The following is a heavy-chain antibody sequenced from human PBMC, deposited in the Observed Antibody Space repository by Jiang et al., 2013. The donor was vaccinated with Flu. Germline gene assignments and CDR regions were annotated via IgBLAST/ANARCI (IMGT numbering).Heavy chain of an antibody. D-gene: IGHD3-3*01. CDR1: GGSISSSSYY. J-gene: IGHJ6*02. Sequence: GLVKPSETLSLTCTVSGGSISSSSYYWGWIRQPPGKGLEWIGSIYYSGSTYYNPSLKSRVTISVDTSKNQFSLKLSSVTAADTAVYYCARDWSYYDFWSGYPPREYYGMDVWGQGTTVTVSS. CDR2: IYYSGST. CDR3: ARDWSYYDFWSGYPPREYYGMDV. V-gene: IGHV4-39*07.